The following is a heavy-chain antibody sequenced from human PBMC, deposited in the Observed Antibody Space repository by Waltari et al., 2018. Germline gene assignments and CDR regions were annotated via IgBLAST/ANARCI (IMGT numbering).Heavy chain of an antibody. Sequence: EVQVVESGGGLVQPGGSLKLSCATSGFNLSGSTIHWVRQTSGKGLEWIGRIRSKPNNYATRYTASVEGRFTISSDDSENTAYLQMSSLMTEDTAVYYCTGGAVTGTDFWGQGTLVTVSS. J-gene: IGHJ4*02. CDR3: TGGAVTGTDF. CDR2: IRSKPNNYAT. CDR1: GFNLSGST. V-gene: IGHV3-73*01. D-gene: IGHD6-13*01.